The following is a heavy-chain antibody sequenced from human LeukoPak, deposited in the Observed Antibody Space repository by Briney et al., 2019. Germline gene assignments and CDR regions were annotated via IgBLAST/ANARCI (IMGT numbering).Heavy chain of an antibody. CDR3: ARQRGSGCLDY. CDR1: RFTLSNYW. V-gene: IGHV3-7*01. D-gene: IGHD6-19*01. Sequence: GGSLRLACAASRFTLSNYWMSWVRQAPGKGLGWVANIKQDGSETYYVDSVKGRFTISRDNAKNSLSLQMNSLRAEDTAVYYCARQRGSGCLDYWGQGTLVTVSS. J-gene: IGHJ4*02. CDR2: IKQDGSET.